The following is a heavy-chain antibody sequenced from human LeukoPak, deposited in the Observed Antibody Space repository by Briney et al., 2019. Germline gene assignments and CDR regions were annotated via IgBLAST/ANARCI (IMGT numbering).Heavy chain of an antibody. CDR1: GYSFTSYW. Sequence: GESLKISCKGSGYSFTSYWIGWVRQMPGKGLEWMGIIYPGDSDTRYSPSFQGQVTISADKSISTAYLQWSSLKASDTAMYYCARCGSVAAAGTSFDIWGQGTMVTVSS. CDR3: ARCGSVAAAGTSFDI. J-gene: IGHJ3*02. CDR2: IYPGDSDT. V-gene: IGHV5-51*01. D-gene: IGHD6-13*01.